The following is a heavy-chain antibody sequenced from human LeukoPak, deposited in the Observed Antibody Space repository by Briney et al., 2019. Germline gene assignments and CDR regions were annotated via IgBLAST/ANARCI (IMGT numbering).Heavy chain of an antibody. V-gene: IGHV4-59*11. CDR2: IYYSGGT. CDR3: ARVLWGDWFDP. Sequence: SETLSLTCTVSGGSISSLYWSWIRQPPGKGLEWIGYIYYSGGTNYNPSLKSRVTISVDRSKNQFSLELSSVTAADTAVYYCARVLWGDWFDPWGQGTLVTVSS. CDR1: GGSISSLY. J-gene: IGHJ5*02. D-gene: IGHD3-16*01.